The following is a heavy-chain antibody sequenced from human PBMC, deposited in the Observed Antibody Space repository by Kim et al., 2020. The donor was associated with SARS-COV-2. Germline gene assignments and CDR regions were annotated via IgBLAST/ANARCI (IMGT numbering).Heavy chain of an antibody. D-gene: IGHD6-19*01. J-gene: IGHJ6*01. CDR1: GGSLSSSSYY. CDR2: AYYIGNT. Sequence: SETLSLTCTVSGGSLSSSSYYWGWIRQPPGKGLEWIGTAYYIGNTYYNPSLKSRVTISVDTSKNQFSLKLGSVTAADTAVDYCARHKRYSSGWYVAFYY. CDR3: ARHKRYSSGWYVAFYY. V-gene: IGHV4-39*01.